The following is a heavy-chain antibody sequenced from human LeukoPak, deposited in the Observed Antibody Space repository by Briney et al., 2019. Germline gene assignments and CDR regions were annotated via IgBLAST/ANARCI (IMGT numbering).Heavy chain of an antibody. J-gene: IGHJ4*02. CDR2: INWNGGST. V-gene: IGHV3-20*04. Sequence: PGGSLRLSCAASGFTFSSYSMNWVRQAPGKGLEWVSGINWNGGSTGYADSVKGRFTISRDNAKNSLYLQMNSLRAEDTALYYCARLYSSSSRPDYWGQGTLVTVSS. CDR1: GFTFSSYS. D-gene: IGHD6-6*01. CDR3: ARLYSSSSRPDY.